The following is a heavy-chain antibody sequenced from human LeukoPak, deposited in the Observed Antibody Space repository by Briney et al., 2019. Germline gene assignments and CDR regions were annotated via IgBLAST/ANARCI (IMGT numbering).Heavy chain of an antibody. Sequence: PGGPLRLFCAASGFTFSSYWMSWVRQAPGKGLEWVANIKEDGSEKNYVDSVKGRFTISRDNAKNSLYLQMNSLRAEDTAVYYCARGGRRHVEYWGQGIVATVSS. J-gene: IGHJ4*02. CDR2: IKEDGSEK. V-gene: IGHV3-7*05. CDR1: GFTFSSYW. CDR3: ARGGRRHVEY. D-gene: IGHD2/OR15-2a*01.